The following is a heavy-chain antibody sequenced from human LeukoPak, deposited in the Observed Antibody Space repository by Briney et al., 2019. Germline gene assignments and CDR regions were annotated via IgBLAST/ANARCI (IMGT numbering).Heavy chain of an antibody. D-gene: IGHD6-6*01. V-gene: IGHV3-53*01. CDR1: GFTVSSNY. J-gene: IGHJ6*02. CDR2: ICSGGST. CDR3: ARGRIAARPYYYYGMDV. Sequence: GGSLRLSCAASGFTVSSNYMSWVRQAPGKGLEWVSVICSGGSTYYADSVKGRFTISRDNSKNTLYLQMNSLRAEDTAVYYCARGRIAARPYYYYGMDVWGQGTTVTVSS.